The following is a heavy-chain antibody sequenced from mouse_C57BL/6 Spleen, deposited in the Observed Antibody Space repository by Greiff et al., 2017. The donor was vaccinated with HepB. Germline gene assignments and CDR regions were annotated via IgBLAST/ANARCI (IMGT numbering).Heavy chain of an antibody. D-gene: IGHD2-3*01. V-gene: IGHV2-2*01. Sequence: QVQLQQSGPGLVQPSQSLSITCTVSGFSLTSFGVHWVRQSPGKGLEWLGVIWSGGSTDYNAAFISRLSISKDNSKSQVFFKMNSLQADDTAIYYCARSPLYDYWGQGTLVTVSA. CDR2: IWSGGST. CDR1: GFSLTSFG. J-gene: IGHJ3*01. CDR3: ARSPLYDY.